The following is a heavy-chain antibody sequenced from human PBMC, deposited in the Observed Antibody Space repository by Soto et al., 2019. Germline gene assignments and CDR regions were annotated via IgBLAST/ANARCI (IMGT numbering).Heavy chain of an antibody. CDR1: GYTFTAYY. V-gene: IGHV1-2*02. J-gene: IGHJ4*02. D-gene: IGHD3-16*01. Sequence: QVQLVQSGAEVKKPGASVKVSCRPSGYTFTAYYIHWVRQAPGQGLEWMGWVDTNSGGTRDAQNFQGRVTMTRDTSNSTVYRELNWLRSDDTALYYCARDNYGPLDYWGQGTLVTVSS. CDR2: VDTNSGGT. CDR3: ARDNYGPLDY.